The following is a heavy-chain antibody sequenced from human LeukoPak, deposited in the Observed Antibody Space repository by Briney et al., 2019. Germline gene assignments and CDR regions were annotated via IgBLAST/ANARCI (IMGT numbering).Heavy chain of an antibody. V-gene: IGHV3-53*05. J-gene: IGHJ6*03. Sequence: PGGSLRLSCAASGFTVSSNYMSWVRQAPGKGLEWVSVIYSGGSTYYADSVKGRFTISRDNSKNTLYLQMNSLRAEDTAVYYCAKESTIFGVVPKPYMDVWGKGTTVTVSS. CDR2: IYSGGST. D-gene: IGHD3-3*01. CDR3: AKESTIFGVVPKPYMDV. CDR1: GFTVSSNY.